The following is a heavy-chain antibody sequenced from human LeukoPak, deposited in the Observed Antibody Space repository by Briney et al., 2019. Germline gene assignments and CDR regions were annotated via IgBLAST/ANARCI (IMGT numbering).Heavy chain of an antibody. CDR3: RVYLTSRDY. V-gene: IGHV3-7*01. CDR2: IKQDGSEK. D-gene: IGHD6-13*01. CDR1: GFTFSSYW. J-gene: IGHJ4*02. Sequence: GGSLRLSCAASGFTFSSYWMSWVRQAPGKGLEWVANIKQDGSEKYYVDSVKGRFTISRDNAKNSLYLQMDSLRAEDTAFYYCRVYLTSRDYWGQGSLVTVSS.